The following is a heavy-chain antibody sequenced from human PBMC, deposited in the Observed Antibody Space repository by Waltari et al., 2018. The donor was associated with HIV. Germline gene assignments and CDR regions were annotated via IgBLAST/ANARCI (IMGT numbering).Heavy chain of an antibody. J-gene: IGHJ4*02. CDR2: IIRIFGTP. V-gene: IGHV1-69*01. CDR1: GGTRRHS. Sequence: QVQLVQSGAEVKKPGSSVKVSCKATGGTRRHSFSWVRQAPGQGLEWLGGIIRIFGTPNYAQKFQGRVTISADESATSVYLEMKTLRSDDTATYFCACADRDQSVSYYIFDYWGQGSLVTVSS. D-gene: IGHD1-26*01. CDR3: ACADRDQSVSYYIFDY.